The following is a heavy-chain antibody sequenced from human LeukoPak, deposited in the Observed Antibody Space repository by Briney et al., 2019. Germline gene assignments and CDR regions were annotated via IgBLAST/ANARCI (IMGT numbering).Heavy chain of an antibody. Sequence: SETLSLTCAVYGGSFSGYYWSWIRQPPGKGLEWLGEINHSGSTNYNPSLKSRVTISVDTSKNQFSLKLRSVTAADTAVYYCARLRGLRYFDWLLPRFDYWGQGTLVTVSS. CDR1: GGSFSGYY. D-gene: IGHD3-9*01. J-gene: IGHJ4*02. V-gene: IGHV4-34*01. CDR3: ARLRGLRYFDWLLPRFDY. CDR2: INHSGST.